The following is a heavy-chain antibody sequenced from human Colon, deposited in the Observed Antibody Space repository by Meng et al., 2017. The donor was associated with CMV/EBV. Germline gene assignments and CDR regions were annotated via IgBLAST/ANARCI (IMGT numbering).Heavy chain of an antibody. Sequence: VQLVESGAAGKKPGASVKVSCKASGYTFTGFYIQWVRQAPGQGLEWMGWINPKSGDTIYEQKFQGRVTMTRDTSISTVYMDLNSLRSDDTAVYFCARDLWSGSSDYFDYWGQGTLVTVSS. CDR1: GYTFTGFY. J-gene: IGHJ4*02. V-gene: IGHV1-2*02. CDR2: INPKSGDT. CDR3: ARDLWSGSSDYFDY. D-gene: IGHD3-3*01.